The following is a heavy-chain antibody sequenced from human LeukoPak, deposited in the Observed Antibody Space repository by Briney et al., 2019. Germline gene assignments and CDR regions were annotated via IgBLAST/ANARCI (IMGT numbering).Heavy chain of an antibody. J-gene: IGHJ4*02. CDR2: ISNSGTYT. CDR1: GFTFSDYY. CDR3: ARHSPAGSGSDRRPFDY. V-gene: IGHV3-11*03. D-gene: IGHD3-10*01. Sequence: GGSLRLSCAASGFTFSDYYMSWIRQAPGKGLECISYISNSGTYTDYADSVKGRFTISRDNAKNSLHLQMNSLRAEDTAVYFCARHSPAGSGSDRRPFDYWGQGTLVTVSS.